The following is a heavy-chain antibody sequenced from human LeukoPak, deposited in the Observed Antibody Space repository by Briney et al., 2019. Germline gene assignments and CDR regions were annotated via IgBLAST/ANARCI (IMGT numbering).Heavy chain of an antibody. CDR3: ARGRAYCSGGSCYHHAFDI. CDR1: GGSISSYY. J-gene: IGHJ3*02. CDR2: IYYSGST. Sequence: SETLSLTCTVSGGSISSYYWSWIRQPPGKGLEWIGYIYYSGSTNYNPSLKSRVTISVDTSKNQFSLKLSSVTAADTAVYYCARGRAYCSGGSCYHHAFDIWGQGAMVTVSS. V-gene: IGHV4-59*12. D-gene: IGHD2-15*01.